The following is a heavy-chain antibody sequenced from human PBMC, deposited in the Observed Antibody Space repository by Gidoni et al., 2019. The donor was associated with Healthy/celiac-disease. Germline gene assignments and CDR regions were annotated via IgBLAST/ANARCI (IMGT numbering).Heavy chain of an antibody. V-gene: IGHV3-7*01. Sequence: EVQLVESGGGLVQPGGSLRLSCAASGLTCSSYGMSWVGQATGKGLEWVANIKQDGSDKYYVDSVKGRFTISRDNAKNSLYLQMNSLRAEDTAVYYCARDSSWIDDFWSGSPLDPVGNWYFDLWGRGTLVTVSS. CDR2: IKQDGSDK. J-gene: IGHJ2*01. CDR3: ARDSSWIDDFWSGSPLDPVGNWYFDL. CDR1: GLTCSSYG. D-gene: IGHD3-3*01.